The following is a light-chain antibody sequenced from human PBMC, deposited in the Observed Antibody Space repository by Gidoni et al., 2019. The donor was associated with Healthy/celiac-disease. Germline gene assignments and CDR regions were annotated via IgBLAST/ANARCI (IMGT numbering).Light chain of an antibody. CDR1: SSNIGAGYD. V-gene: IGLV1-40*01. J-gene: IGLJ2*01. CDR2: GNS. Sequence: QSVLTQPPSVSAAPGPRVPISCTGSSSNIGAGYDVHWYQQLPGTAPKPLIYGNSNRPSGVPDRFSGSKSGTSAALAITGLQAEDEADYYCQSYDSSLSGPVVFGGGTKLTVL. CDR3: QSYDSSLSGPVV.